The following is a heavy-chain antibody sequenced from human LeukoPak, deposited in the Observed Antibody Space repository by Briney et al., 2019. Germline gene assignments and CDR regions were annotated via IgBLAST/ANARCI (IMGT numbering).Heavy chain of an antibody. CDR2: IYHSGST. Sequence: PSETLSLTCAVSGGSISSSNWWSWVRQPPGKGLEWIGEIYHSGSTNYNPSLKSRVTISVDKSKNQFSLKLSSVTAADTAAYYCARDGMYSGSYTFDYWGQGTLVTVSS. D-gene: IGHD1-26*01. CDR1: GGSISSSNW. V-gene: IGHV4-4*02. CDR3: ARDGMYSGSYTFDY. J-gene: IGHJ4*02.